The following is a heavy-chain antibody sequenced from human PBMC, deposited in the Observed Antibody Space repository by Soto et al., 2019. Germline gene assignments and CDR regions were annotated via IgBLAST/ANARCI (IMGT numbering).Heavy chain of an antibody. J-gene: IGHJ6*04. D-gene: IGHD3-10*01. Sequence: EVQLVESGGGLLQPGGSLTRSCTASGFTVSNYWMHWVRQAPGKGLVWVSRTKSDGSGTSYTDSVKGRFTISRDNAYNPLYLQMSNLRAEDTAVYYCARGGFDDGPGRMDVWGKGTTVIVSS. CDR1: GFTVSNYW. V-gene: IGHV3-74*01. CDR3: ARGGFDDGPGRMDV. CDR2: TKSDGSGT.